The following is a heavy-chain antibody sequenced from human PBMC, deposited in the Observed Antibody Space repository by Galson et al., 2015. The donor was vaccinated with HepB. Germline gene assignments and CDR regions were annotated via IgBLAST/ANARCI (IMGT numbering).Heavy chain of an antibody. D-gene: IGHD3-3*02. CDR2: ISSSGSTI. V-gene: IGHV3-48*03. Sequence: SLRLSCAASGFTFSSYEMNWVRQAPGKGLEWVSHISSSGSTIYYADSVKGRFTISRDNAKNSLYLQMNSLRAEDTAVYYCARDLIFGVPSSAPWGQGTLVTVSS. CDR1: GFTFSSYE. J-gene: IGHJ5*02. CDR3: ARDLIFGVPSSAP.